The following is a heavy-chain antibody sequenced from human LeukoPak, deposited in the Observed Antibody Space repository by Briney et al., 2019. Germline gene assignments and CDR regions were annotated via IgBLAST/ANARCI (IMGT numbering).Heavy chain of an antibody. CDR1: GYIFSNYW. D-gene: IGHD6-6*01. Sequence: GESLKISCQASGYIFSNYWIGWVRQMPGKGLEWMGIIYPGDSDTRYSPSFQGQVTISADKSISTAYLQWSSLKASDTAMYYCATRISSSSPREAFDIWGQGTMVTVSS. J-gene: IGHJ3*02. CDR2: IYPGDSDT. V-gene: IGHV5-51*01. CDR3: ATRISSSSPREAFDI.